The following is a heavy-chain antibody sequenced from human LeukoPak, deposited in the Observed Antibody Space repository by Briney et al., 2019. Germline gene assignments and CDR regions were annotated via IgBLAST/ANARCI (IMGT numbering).Heavy chain of an antibody. V-gene: IGHV4-4*07. J-gene: IGHJ6*03. Sequence: SETLSLTCTVSGGSISSYYWSWIRQPAGKGLEWIGRIYTSGSTNYNPSLRSRVTMSVDTSKNQFSLKLSSVTAADTAVYYCARGSNRGVYYYYYYMDVWGKGTTVTVSS. CDR1: GGSISSYY. D-gene: IGHD2/OR15-2a*01. CDR3: ARGSNRGVYYYYYYMDV. CDR2: IYTSGST.